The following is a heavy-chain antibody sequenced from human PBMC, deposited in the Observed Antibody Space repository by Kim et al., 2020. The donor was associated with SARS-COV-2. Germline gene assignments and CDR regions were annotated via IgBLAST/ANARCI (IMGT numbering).Heavy chain of an antibody. CDR3: ARDLRRTSHLRSVDY. V-gene: IGHV1-18*01. CDR2: ISAYNGNT. D-gene: IGHD2-2*01. J-gene: IGHJ4*02. CDR1: GYTFTSYG. Sequence: ASVKVSCKASGYTFTSYGISWVRQAPGQGLEWMGWISAYNGNTNYAQKLQGRVTMTTDTSTSTAYMELRSLRSDDTAVYYCARDLRRTSHLRSVDYWGQGTLVTVSS.